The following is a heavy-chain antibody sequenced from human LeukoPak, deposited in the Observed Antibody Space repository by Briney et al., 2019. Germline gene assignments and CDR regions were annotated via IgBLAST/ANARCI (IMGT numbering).Heavy chain of an antibody. V-gene: IGHV1-2*02. CDR2: INPNSGGT. CDR3: ARVRDGLPDAFDI. J-gene: IGHJ3*02. CDR1: GYTFTGYY. Sequence: ASVKVSCKASGYTFTGYYMHWVRQAPRQGLEWMGWINPNSGGTNYARKFQGRVTMTRDTSISTAYMELSRLRSDDTAVYYCARVRDGLPDAFDIWGQGTMVTVSS. D-gene: IGHD4-11*01.